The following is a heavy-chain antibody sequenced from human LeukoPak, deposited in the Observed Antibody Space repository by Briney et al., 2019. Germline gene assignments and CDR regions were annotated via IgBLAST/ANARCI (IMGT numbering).Heavy chain of an antibody. Sequence: GASVKVSCKASGYTFTDYYMHWVRQAPGQGLEWMGWINPNSGGTNYAQKFQGRVTMTRDTSISTAYMELSRLRSDDTAVYYCARGSYGGNHYDFWSGSFPGHAFDIWGQGTMVTVSS. D-gene: IGHD3-3*01. CDR3: ARGSYGGNHYDFWSGSFPGHAFDI. CDR1: GYTFTDYY. J-gene: IGHJ3*02. CDR2: INPNSGGT. V-gene: IGHV1-2*02.